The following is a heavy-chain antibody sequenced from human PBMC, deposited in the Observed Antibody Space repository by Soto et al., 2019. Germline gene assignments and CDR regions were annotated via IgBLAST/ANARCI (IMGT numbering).Heavy chain of an antibody. V-gene: IGHV4-34*01. CDR2: INHSGST. J-gene: IGHJ6*02. CDR1: GGSFSGYY. Sequence: KPSETLSLTCAVYGGSFSGYYWSWIRQPPGKGLEWIGEINHSGSTNYNPSLKSRVTISVDTSKNQFSLKLSSVTAADTAVYYCAIFNRGDYYYGMDVWGQGTTVTVSS. D-gene: IGHD2-21*01. CDR3: AIFNRGDYYYGMDV.